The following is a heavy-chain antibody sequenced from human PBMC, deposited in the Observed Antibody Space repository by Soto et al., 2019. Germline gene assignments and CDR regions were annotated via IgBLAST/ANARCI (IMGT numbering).Heavy chain of an antibody. D-gene: IGHD4-17*01. Sequence: EVQLVQSGAEVKKPGESLRISCEGSGYKFTSYWIAWVRQMPGKGLEWMGIIYPGDSDARYSPSFQGQVTFSVDKSISTAYLQWNGLKASDTAMYYCARTVDYDDYTIFDYWGQGTLVTVSS. CDR1: GYKFTSYW. J-gene: IGHJ4*02. CDR2: IYPGDSDA. CDR3: ARTVDYDDYTIFDY. V-gene: IGHV5-51*03.